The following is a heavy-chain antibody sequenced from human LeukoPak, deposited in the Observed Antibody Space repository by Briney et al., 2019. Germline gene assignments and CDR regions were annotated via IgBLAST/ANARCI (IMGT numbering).Heavy chain of an antibody. Sequence: SGPALVKPTQTLTLTCTFSGFSLSTSGMCVSWIRQPPGKALERLARIDWDDDKYYSTSLKTRLTISKDTSKNQVVLTMTNMDPVDTATYYCARIAYYGSGSYLFDYWGQGTLVTVSS. V-gene: IGHV2-70*11. J-gene: IGHJ4*02. D-gene: IGHD3-10*01. CDR1: GFSLSTSGMC. CDR2: IDWDDDK. CDR3: ARIAYYGSGSYLFDY.